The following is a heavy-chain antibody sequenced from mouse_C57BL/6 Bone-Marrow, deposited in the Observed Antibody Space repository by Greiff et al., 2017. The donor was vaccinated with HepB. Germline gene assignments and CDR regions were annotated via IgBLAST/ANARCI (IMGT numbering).Heavy chain of an antibody. CDR3: ARSLWVRRGGFDY. J-gene: IGHJ2*01. D-gene: IGHD2-14*01. CDR2: IYWDDDK. Sequence: QVTLKESGPGILQSSQTLSLTCSFSGFSLSTSGMGVSWLRQPSGKGLEWLAHIYWDDDKRYNPSLKSRLTISKDTSRNQVFLKNTSVDTADTATYYCARSLWVRRGGFDYWGQGTTLTVSS. CDR1: GFSLSTSGMG. V-gene: IGHV8-12*01.